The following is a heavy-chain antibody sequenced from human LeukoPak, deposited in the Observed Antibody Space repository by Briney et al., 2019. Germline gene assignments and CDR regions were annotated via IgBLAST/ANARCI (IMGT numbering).Heavy chain of an antibody. J-gene: IGHJ4*02. CDR2: ISYDGSNK. D-gene: IGHD1-1*01. Sequence: GGSLRLSCAASGFTFSSYGMHWVRQAPGKGLEWVAVISYDGSNKYYADSVKGRFTISRDNSKNTLYLQMNSLRAEDTAVYYCAKDGTVPQKYYFDYWGQGTLVTVSS. CDR1: GFTFSSYG. CDR3: AKDGTVPQKYYFDY. V-gene: IGHV3-30*18.